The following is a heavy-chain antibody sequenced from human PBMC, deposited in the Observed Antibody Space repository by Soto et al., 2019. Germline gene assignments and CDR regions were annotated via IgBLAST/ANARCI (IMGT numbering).Heavy chain of an antibody. CDR1: GYSISLGYY. CDR3: ATKQWLENNWFDP. D-gene: IGHD6-19*01. CDR2: IYPSGNT. Sequence: SLTCAVSGYSISLGYYWGWIRQPPGKGLEWIGSIYPSGNTYYNPSLKSRVSISLDTSKIHFSLELTSVTAADTAVYYCATKQWLENNWFDPWGQGTLVTVSS. J-gene: IGHJ5*02. V-gene: IGHV4-38-2*01.